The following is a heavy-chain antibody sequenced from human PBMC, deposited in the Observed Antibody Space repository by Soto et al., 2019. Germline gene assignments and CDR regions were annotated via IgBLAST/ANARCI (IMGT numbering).Heavy chain of an antibody. V-gene: IGHV3-23*01. CDR2: TTNTGGDR. J-gene: IGHJ4*02. CDR1: GFTFSDDG. CDR3: VKDAGEGNPLSRVFDS. D-gene: IGHD3-10*01. Sequence: GGSRRLCCAASGFTFSDDGMSWVSQAPGEGRDWVSTTTNTGGDRIHADSVKGRCIISRDNSKNTLFLQMHHLRVDDTAIYYCVKDAGEGNPLSRVFDSSGQGT.